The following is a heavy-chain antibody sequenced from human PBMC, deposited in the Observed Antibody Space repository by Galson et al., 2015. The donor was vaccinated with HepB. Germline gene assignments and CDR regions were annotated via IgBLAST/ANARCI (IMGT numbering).Heavy chain of an antibody. J-gene: IGHJ6*02. CDR2: INPNSGGT. D-gene: IGHD6-13*01. CDR1: GYTFTGYY. CDR3: ARVPSIAAASDYYYGMDV. Sequence: SVKVSCKASGYTFTGYYMHWVRQAPGQGLEWMGWINPNSGGTNYAQKFQGWVTMTRDTSISTAYMELSRLRSDDTAVYYRARVPSIAAASDYYYGMDVWGQGTTVTVSS. V-gene: IGHV1-2*04.